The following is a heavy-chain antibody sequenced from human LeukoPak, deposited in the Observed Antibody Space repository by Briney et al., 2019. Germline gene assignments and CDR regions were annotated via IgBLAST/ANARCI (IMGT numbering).Heavy chain of an antibody. V-gene: IGHV3-15*01. CDR3: TTGGSTAGN. Sequence: GGSLRLSCTASGFTFSSVWMSWVRQAPGKRLQWVGRIRKTADGGTADYAAPVQGRFSISRDDSKKTLYLQMNSLKTEDTAVYYCTTGGSTAGNWGQGTLVTVSS. CDR1: GFTFSSVW. CDR2: IRKTADGGTA. J-gene: IGHJ4*02.